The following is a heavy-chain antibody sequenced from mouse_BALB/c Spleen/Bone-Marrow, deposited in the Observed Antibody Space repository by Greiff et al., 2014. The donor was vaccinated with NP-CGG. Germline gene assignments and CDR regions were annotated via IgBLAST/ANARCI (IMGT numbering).Heavy chain of an antibody. CDR2: INPSSGYT. V-gene: IGHV1-4*01. J-gene: IGHJ3*01. Sequence: VQLQESGAELARPGASVKMSCKASGYTFTSYTMHWVKQRPGQGLEWIGYINPSSGYTNYNQKFKDKATWTADKSSSTAYMQLSSLTSEDSAVYYCALANWDIGGPFAYWGQGTLVTVSA. CDR3: ALANWDIGGPFAY. D-gene: IGHD4-1*01. CDR1: GYTFTSYT.